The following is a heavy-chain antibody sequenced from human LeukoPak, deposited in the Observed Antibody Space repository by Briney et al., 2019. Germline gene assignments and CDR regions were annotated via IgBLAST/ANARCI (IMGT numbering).Heavy chain of an antibody. V-gene: IGHV1-69*13. CDR1: GGTFTSYA. J-gene: IGHJ4*02. Sequence: GASVNVSCKASGGTFTSYAISWVRQAPGQGLEWMGGIIPLFGTTDYAQKFQGRVTFTADESTSTAYMELISLRSEDTAVYYCARVLAARPLGPFDYWGQGTLVTVSS. CDR2: IIPLFGTT. D-gene: IGHD6-6*01. CDR3: ARVLAARPLGPFDY.